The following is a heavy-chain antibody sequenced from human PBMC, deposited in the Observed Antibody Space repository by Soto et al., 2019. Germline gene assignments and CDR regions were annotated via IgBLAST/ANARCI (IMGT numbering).Heavy chain of an antibody. CDR3: AREKTSRSSGWYFY. CDR2: INHSGST. D-gene: IGHD6-19*01. V-gene: IGHV4-34*01. J-gene: IGHJ4*02. Sequence: QVQLQQWGAGLLKPSETLSLTCAVYGGSFSGYYWSWIRQPPGKGLEWIGEINHSGSTNYNPSLKSRVTISVDTSKNQFSLKLSSVTAADTAVYYCAREKTSRSSGWYFYWGQGTLVTVSS. CDR1: GGSFSGYY.